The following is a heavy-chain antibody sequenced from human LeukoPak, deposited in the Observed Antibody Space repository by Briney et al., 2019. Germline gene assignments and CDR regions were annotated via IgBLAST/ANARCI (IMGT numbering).Heavy chain of an antibody. J-gene: IGHJ4*02. V-gene: IGHV3-11*05. CDR3: ARGDYGGDYFDY. Sequence: GGPLRLSCAVSGFTFSDHYMSWIRQAPGKRLEWVSYISSGSTYTNYADSVEGRFTISRDNAKNSLYLQMNSLRAEDTAVYYCARGDYGGDYFDYWGQGTLVTVSS. D-gene: IGHD4-23*01. CDR1: GFTFSDHY. CDR2: ISSGSTYT.